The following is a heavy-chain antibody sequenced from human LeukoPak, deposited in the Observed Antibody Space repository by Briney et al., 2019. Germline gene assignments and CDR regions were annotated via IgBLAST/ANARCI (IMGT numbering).Heavy chain of an antibody. CDR3: AKDQGSITMTY. D-gene: IGHD3-22*01. J-gene: IGHJ4*02. CDR2: ISYDGNKK. V-gene: IGHV3-30*18. CDR1: GFTFSHYG. Sequence: PGRSLRLSCAASGFTFSHYGMHWVRQAPGKGLEWVAVISYDGNKKYYADSVKGRFTISRDNSKNTLYLQMNSLRAEDTAVYYCAKDQGSITMTYWGQGTLVTVSS.